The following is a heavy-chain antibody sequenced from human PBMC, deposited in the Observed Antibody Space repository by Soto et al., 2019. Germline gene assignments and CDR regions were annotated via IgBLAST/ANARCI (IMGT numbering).Heavy chain of an antibody. CDR3: TGNKWFGESPLFDP. Sequence: ASVKVSCKTSGGTLDVCGLNWVRQAPGQGLEWVGGMTPIYRTANYARKFQGRVTVTAEPSTDTAYMELISLTSDDTAVYYCTGNKWFGESPLFDPWGQGTLVTVSS. J-gene: IGHJ5*02. D-gene: IGHD3-10*01. CDR1: GGTLDVCG. CDR2: MTPIYRTA. V-gene: IGHV1-69*13.